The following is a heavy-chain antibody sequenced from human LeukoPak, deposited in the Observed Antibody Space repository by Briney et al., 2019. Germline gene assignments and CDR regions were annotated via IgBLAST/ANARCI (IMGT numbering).Heavy chain of an antibody. J-gene: IGHJ5*02. D-gene: IGHD1-20*01. CDR3: ASGITGT. CDR1: GFTFSSYG. CDR2: IRYDGINK. Sequence: GGSLRLSCAASGFTFSSYGMHWVRQAPGKGLEWVSFIRYDGINKYYADSVKGRFTISRDNSKNTLYLQMNSLRAEDTAVYYCASGITGTWGQGTLVTVSS. V-gene: IGHV3-30*02.